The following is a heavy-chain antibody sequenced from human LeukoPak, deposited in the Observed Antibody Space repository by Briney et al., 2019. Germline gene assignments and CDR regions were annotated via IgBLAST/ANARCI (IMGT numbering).Heavy chain of an antibody. J-gene: IGHJ6*02. CDR2: IIPILGIA. V-gene: IGHV1-69*04. CDR3: ARDGGPYGDHAMAYYYYGMDV. D-gene: IGHD4-17*01. CDR1: GGTFSSYA. Sequence: SVKVSCKASGGTFSSYAISWVRQAPGQGLEWMGRIIPILGIANYAQKFQGRVTITADKSTSTAYMELSSLRSEDTAVYYCARDGGPYGDHAMAYYYYGMDVWGQGTTVTVSS.